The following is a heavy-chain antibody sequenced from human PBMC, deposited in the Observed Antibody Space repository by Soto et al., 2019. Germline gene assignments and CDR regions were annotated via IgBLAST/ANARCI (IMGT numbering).Heavy chain of an antibody. Sequence: SETLSLTCAFSGGSIISGGYSWSWIRQPPGKGLEWIGYIYHSGSTYYNPSLKSRVTISVDRSKNQFSLKLSSVTAADTAVYYCARATRYGYNFDYWGQGTLVTVSS. D-gene: IGHD5-12*01. CDR3: ARATRYGYNFDY. V-gene: IGHV4-30-2*01. CDR1: GGSIISGGYS. CDR2: IYHSGST. J-gene: IGHJ4*02.